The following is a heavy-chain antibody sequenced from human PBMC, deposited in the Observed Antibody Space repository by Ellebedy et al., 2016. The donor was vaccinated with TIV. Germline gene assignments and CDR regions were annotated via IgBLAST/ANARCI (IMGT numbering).Heavy chain of an antibody. CDR3: ARLVPTYDSSGRAFDY. D-gene: IGHD3-22*01. CDR1: GFTLGTYW. Sequence: PGGSLRLSCAASGFTLGTYWMSWVRQAPGKGLEWVANIKQDGSEKYYVDSVKGRFTISRDNAKNSLYLQMNSLRVEDTAVYYCARLVPTYDSSGRAFDYWGQGTLVTVSS. V-gene: IGHV3-7*03. CDR2: IKQDGSEK. J-gene: IGHJ4*02.